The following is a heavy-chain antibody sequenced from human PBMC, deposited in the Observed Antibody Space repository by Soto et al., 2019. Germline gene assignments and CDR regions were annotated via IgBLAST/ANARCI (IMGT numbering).Heavy chain of an antibody. D-gene: IGHD3-3*01. CDR2: MNPNSGNT. CDR1: GYTFTSYD. J-gene: IGHJ6*03. Sequence: ASVKVSRKASGYTFTSYDINWLRQTIGQGLEWMGWMNPNSGNTGYAQKFQGRVTMTRNTSISTAYMELSSLRSEDTAVYYCARGQAIFMVYYMDVWGKGTTVTVSS. CDR3: ARGQAIFMVYYMDV. V-gene: IGHV1-8*01.